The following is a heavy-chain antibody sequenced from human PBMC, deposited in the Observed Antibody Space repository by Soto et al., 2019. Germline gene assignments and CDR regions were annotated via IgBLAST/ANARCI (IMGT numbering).Heavy chain of an antibody. D-gene: IGHD4-17*01. CDR3: AALIYGDYDYTTPAFDY. J-gene: IGHJ4*02. V-gene: IGHV1-58*02. CDR2: IVVGSGNT. CDR1: GFTFTSSA. Sequence: ASVKVSCKASGFTFTSSAMRWVRQARGQRLEWIGWIVVGSGNTNYAQKFQERVTITRDMSTSTAYMELSSLRSEDTAVYYCAALIYGDYDYTTPAFDYWGQGTLVTVSS.